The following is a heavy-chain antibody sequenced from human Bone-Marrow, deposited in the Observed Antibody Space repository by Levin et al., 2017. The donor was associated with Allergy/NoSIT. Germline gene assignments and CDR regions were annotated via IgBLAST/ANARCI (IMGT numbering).Heavy chain of an antibody. CDR3: ARGRSFVLY. Sequence: GGSLRLSCPGSGFIFGDYDMSWYRQTPGKGLEWVGFIRSNFYGATTEYAASVRGRFTISRDDSKGIAYLQMNSLRTEDTAVYYCARGRSFVLYWGQGTLVTVSS. V-gene: IGHV3-49*03. D-gene: IGHD3-16*01. J-gene: IGHJ4*02. CDR2: IRSNFYGATT. CDR1: GFIFGDYD.